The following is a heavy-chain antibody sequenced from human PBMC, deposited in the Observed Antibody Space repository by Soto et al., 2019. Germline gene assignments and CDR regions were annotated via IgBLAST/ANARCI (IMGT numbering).Heavy chain of an antibody. V-gene: IGHV5-51*01. J-gene: IGHJ4*02. D-gene: IGHD2-15*01. Sequence: GESLKISCKGSGYSFSNYWIAWVRQMPGKGLEWMGIIFPADSDTKYSPSFQGQVTISADKSISTAYLQWSSLKASDTAMYYCASSVVVPSSMNYCDYWGQGSLVTVS. CDR1: GYSFSNYW. CDR2: IFPADSDT. CDR3: ASSVVVPSSMNYCDY.